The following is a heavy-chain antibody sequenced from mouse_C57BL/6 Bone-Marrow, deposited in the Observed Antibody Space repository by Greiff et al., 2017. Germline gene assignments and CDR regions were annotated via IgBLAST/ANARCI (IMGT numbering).Heavy chain of an antibody. Sequence: EVQLQQSGAELVRPGASVKLSCTASGFNIKDDYMHWVKQRPEQGLEWIGWIDPENGYTEYASKFQGKATISADTSSNTAYLQLSSLTSEAPAVLNCTTTDNDYYGTPCWYFDVWGTGTTVTVSS. D-gene: IGHD1-1*01. CDR3: TTTDNDYYGTPCWYFDV. CDR2: IDPENGYT. V-gene: IGHV14-4*01. CDR1: GFNIKDDY. J-gene: IGHJ1*03.